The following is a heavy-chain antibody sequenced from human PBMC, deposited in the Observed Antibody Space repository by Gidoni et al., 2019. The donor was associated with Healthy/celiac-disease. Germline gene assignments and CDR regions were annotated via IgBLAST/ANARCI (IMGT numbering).Heavy chain of an antibody. CDR2: IFSNDEK. J-gene: IGHJ4*02. CDR1: GFSLSNARMG. Sequence: QVTLKESGPVLVKPTETLTLTCPVSGFSLSNARMGVSWIRQPPGKALEWLAHIFSNDEKSYSTSLKSRLTISKDTSKSQVVLTMTNMDPGDTATYYCARTSSGAGGMYYYFDYWGQGTLVTVSS. D-gene: IGHD3-16*01. V-gene: IGHV2-26*01. CDR3: ARTSSGAGGMYYYFDY.